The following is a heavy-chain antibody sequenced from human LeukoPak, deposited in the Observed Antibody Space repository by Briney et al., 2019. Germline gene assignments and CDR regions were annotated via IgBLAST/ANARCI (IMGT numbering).Heavy chain of an antibody. J-gene: IGHJ4*02. CDR3: ASPTRGY. V-gene: IGHV4-34*01. Sequence: PSETLSLTRAIYGGSFSGYYWSWIRQPPGKGLEWMGEINHSGTTNYNPSLKSRVTISVDTSKNQFSLRLSSVTAADTAVYYCASPTRGYWGQGTLVTVSS. CDR1: GGSFSGYY. CDR2: INHSGTT.